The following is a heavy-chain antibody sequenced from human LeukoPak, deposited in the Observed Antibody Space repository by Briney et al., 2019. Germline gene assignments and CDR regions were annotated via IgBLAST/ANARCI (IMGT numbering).Heavy chain of an antibody. CDR2: ISSSGSTI. J-gene: IGHJ6*04. V-gene: IGHV3-48*03. CDR1: GFTFSNE. D-gene: IGHD3-10*02. CDR3: AELGITMIGGV. Sequence: GGSQRLSCAASGFTFSNEMNWVRQAPGKGLEWVSYISSSGSTIYYADSVKGRFTISRDNAKNSLYLQMNSLRAEDTAVYYCAELGITMIGGVWGKGTTVTISS.